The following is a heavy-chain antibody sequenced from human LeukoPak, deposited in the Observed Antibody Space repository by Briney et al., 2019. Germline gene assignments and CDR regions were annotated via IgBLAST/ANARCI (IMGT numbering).Heavy chain of an antibody. CDR1: GGSISNSSYY. CDR2: IYYSGST. D-gene: IGHD3-22*01. V-gene: IGHV4-39*01. J-gene: IGHJ5*02. Sequence: SETLSLTCTVSGGSISNSSYYWGWIRQPPGKGVEWIGSIYYSGSTYYNPSLKSRVTISVDTSKNQFSLKLSSVTAADTAVYYCARHLGGDYYDSSAIPWFDPWGQGTLVTVSS. CDR3: ARHLGGDYYDSSAIPWFDP.